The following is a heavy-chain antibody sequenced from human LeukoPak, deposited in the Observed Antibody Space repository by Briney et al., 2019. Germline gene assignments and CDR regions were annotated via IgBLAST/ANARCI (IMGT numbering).Heavy chain of an antibody. V-gene: IGHV4-59*08. CDR2: IYYRGST. CDR3: ASLGGTYDF. D-gene: IGHD3-3*01. CDR1: RGSISNYY. Sequence: SETLSLTCSVSRGSISNYYWSWIRQPPGKGLEWIGYIYYRGSTNYYPSLNGRVTISIDTSNNQVSLKLSSVTAADTAAYYCASLGGTYDFWGQGTLVTVSS. J-gene: IGHJ4*02.